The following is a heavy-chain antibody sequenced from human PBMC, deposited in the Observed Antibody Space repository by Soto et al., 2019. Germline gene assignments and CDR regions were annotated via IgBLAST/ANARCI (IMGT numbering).Heavy chain of an antibody. CDR3: ARVVPLYDRTSPLDY. Sequence: ASVKVSCKASGYTFTSYAMHWVRQAPGQRLEWMGWINAGNGNTKYSQKFQGRVTLTGDTCASTAYMELSSLRSEDTAVYYCARVVPLYDRTSPLDYWGQGTLVTVS. D-gene: IGHD3-22*01. V-gene: IGHV1-3*01. J-gene: IGHJ4*02. CDR2: INAGNGNT. CDR1: GYTFTSYA.